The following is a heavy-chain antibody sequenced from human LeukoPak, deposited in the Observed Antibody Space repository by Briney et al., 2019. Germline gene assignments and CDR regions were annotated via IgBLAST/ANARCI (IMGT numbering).Heavy chain of an antibody. CDR2: ISAYNGNT. Sequence: ASVKVSRKASGYTFTSYDINWVRQATGQGLGWMGWISAYNGNTNYAQKLQGRVTMTTDTSTSTAYMELRSLRSDDTAVYYCARDHRVHCSGGSCYSGGFDPWGQGTLVTVSS. J-gene: IGHJ5*02. CDR1: GYTFTSYD. D-gene: IGHD2-15*01. V-gene: IGHV1-18*01. CDR3: ARDHRVHCSGGSCYSGGFDP.